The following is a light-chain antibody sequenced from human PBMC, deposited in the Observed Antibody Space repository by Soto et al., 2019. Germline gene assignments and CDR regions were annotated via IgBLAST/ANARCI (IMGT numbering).Light chain of an antibody. Sequence: DIQMTQSPPSLSAFVGDRVTITCRASQSISSYLNWYQQKPGKAPKLLIYAASSLQSGVPSRFSGSRSGTDFTLTISSLKPEDFATYYCQQSYSTPPFTFGQGTLLEI. V-gene: IGKV1-39*01. CDR3: QQSYSTPPFT. J-gene: IGKJ5*01. CDR1: QSISSY. CDR2: AAS.